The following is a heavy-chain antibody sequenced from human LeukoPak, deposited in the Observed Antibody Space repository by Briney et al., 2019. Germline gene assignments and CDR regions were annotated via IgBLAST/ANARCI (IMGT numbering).Heavy chain of an antibody. V-gene: IGHV4-30-4*08. CDR2: IYSSGST. J-gene: IGHJ5*02. Sequence: PSETLSLICTVSGASISSGDYHWPWIRQPPGKGLEWIGYIYSSGSTYYDPSLKSRVSISVDTSKNHFSLQLTSVTAADTAVYYCATRFSGRPFDPWGQGTLVTVSS. D-gene: IGHD1-26*01. CDR1: GASISSGDYH. CDR3: ATRFSGRPFDP.